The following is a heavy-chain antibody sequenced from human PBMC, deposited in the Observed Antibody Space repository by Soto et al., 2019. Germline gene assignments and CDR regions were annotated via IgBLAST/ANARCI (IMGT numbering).Heavy chain of an antibody. CDR3: AKGSGWYPLFAF. V-gene: IGHV3-23*01. Sequence: EVQVLESGGGLVQPGGSLRLSCAASGFAFSSYAMNWVRQAPGKGLEWVSTISGSGGSTYYADSVKGRFTISRDNSKNTLDLQMNSLRAEDTAVYYCAKGSGWYPLFAFWGQGTLVTVSS. CDR1: GFAFSSYA. CDR2: ISGSGGST. D-gene: IGHD6-19*01. J-gene: IGHJ4*02.